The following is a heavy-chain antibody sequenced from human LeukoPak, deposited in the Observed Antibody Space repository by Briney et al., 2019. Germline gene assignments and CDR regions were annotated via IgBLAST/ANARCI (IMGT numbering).Heavy chain of an antibody. CDR1: GYTFTGYY. D-gene: IGHD1-26*01. CDR3: ARGSGSYYFDY. J-gene: IGHJ4*02. Sequence: ASVKVSCKASGYTFTGYYMHWVRQAPGQGLEWMGWINPNSGGTNYARKFQGRVTMTRDTSISTAYMELSRLRSDDTAVYYCARGSGSYYFDYWGQGTLVTVSS. V-gene: IGHV1-2*02. CDR2: INPNSGGT.